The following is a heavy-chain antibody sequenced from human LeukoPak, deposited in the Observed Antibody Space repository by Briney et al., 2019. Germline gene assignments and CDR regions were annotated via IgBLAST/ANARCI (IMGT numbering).Heavy chain of an antibody. CDR1: GYTFTGYY. J-gene: IGHJ5*02. V-gene: IGHV1-2*04. CDR3: ARDLGVGYSSGWYGNNWFDP. CDR2: INPNSGGT. D-gene: IGHD6-19*01. Sequence: ASVKVSCKASGYTFTGYYMHWVRQAPGQGLEWMGWINPNSGGTNYAQKFQGWVTMTRDTSISTAYMELSRLRSDDTAVYYCARDLGVGYSSGWYGNNWFDPWGQGTWSPSPQ.